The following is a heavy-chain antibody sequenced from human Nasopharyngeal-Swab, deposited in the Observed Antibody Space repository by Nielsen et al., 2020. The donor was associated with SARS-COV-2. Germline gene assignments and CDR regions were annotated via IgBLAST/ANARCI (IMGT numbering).Heavy chain of an antibody. CDR2: INSDGSST. Sequence: GESLKISCAASGFTFSSYWMHWVRQAPGKELVWVSRINSDGSSTSYADSVKGRFTISRDNAKNTLYLQMNSLRAEDTAVYYCARGYYDFWSGYAGFDPWGQGTLVTVSS. D-gene: IGHD3-3*01. J-gene: IGHJ5*02. CDR1: GFTFSSYW. V-gene: IGHV3-74*01. CDR3: ARGYYDFWSGYAGFDP.